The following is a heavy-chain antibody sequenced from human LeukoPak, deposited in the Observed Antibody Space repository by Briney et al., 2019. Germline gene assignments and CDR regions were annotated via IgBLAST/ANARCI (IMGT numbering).Heavy chain of an antibody. V-gene: IGHV3-48*04. CDR1: GFTFSSFS. Sequence: PGGSLRLSCAASGFTFSSFSMNWVRQAPGKGLEWVSYISSSGTSRYYAGSVKGRFTISRDNAKNSLYLQMKSLRVEDTAIYYCARVRAYDTSGFYYDYFDYWGQGTLVTVSS. D-gene: IGHD3-22*01. CDR2: ISSSGTSR. J-gene: IGHJ4*02. CDR3: ARVRAYDTSGFYYDYFDY.